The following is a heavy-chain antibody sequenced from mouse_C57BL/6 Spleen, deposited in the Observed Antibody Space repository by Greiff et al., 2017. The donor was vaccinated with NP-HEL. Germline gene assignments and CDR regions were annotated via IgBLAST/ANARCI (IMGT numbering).Heavy chain of an antibody. CDR1: GYTFTDYE. Sequence: VQGVESGAELVRPGASVTLSCKASGYTFTDYEMHWVKQTPVHGLEWIGAIDPETGGTAYNQKFKGKAILTADKSSSTAYMELRSLPSEDSAVYYCTGLRAYYGNYHLDVWGTGTTVTVSS. J-gene: IGHJ1*03. CDR3: TGLRAYYGNYHLDV. V-gene: IGHV1-15*01. CDR2: IDPETGGT. D-gene: IGHD2-10*01.